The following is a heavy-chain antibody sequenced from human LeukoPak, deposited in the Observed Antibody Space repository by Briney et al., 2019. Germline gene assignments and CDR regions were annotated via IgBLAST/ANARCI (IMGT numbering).Heavy chain of an antibody. V-gene: IGHV3-48*01. Sequence: GGSLRLSCAASGFTFSSYSMNWVRQAPGKGLEWISHISSSSSTINYADSVQGRFTISRDNAGNSLHLQMNSLRAEDTAVYYCARDRGWLQFRYYYYMDVWGKGTTVTISS. CDR1: GFTFSSYS. CDR2: ISSSSSTI. CDR3: ARDRGWLQFRYYYYMDV. J-gene: IGHJ6*03. D-gene: IGHD5-24*01.